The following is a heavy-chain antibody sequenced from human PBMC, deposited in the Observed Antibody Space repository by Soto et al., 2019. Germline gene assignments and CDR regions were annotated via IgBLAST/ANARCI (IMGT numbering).Heavy chain of an antibody. CDR1: GSSPSPSGLG. V-gene: IGHV2-5*02. CDR3: AHSNWEEGESGYYYSGMDV. Sequence: QITLRESGLRLVKPTKPLTLTCTFLGSSPSPSGLGGGWILQPPGKALDWLALMYWDHVKRYSPSPNSRLTITNDTSKNQVVITMTTMAHVDTAPYYCAHSNWEEGESGYYYSGMDVWGQGTTVTVSS. CDR2: MYWDHVK. J-gene: IGHJ6*02. D-gene: IGHD1-26*01.